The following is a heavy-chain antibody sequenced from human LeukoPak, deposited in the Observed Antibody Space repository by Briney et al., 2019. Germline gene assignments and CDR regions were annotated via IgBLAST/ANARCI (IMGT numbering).Heavy chain of an antibody. Sequence: GGSLRLSCAGSGFSFRNFWMNWVRQAPGKGLEWVSSISGSSTYIYYADSVKGRFTISRDNAKNSLYLQMNSLRAEDTAVYYCARDSPYGGYVIDYWGQGTLVTVSS. CDR2: ISGSSTYI. V-gene: IGHV3-21*01. CDR1: GFSFRNFW. D-gene: IGHD5-12*01. J-gene: IGHJ4*02. CDR3: ARDSPYGGYVIDY.